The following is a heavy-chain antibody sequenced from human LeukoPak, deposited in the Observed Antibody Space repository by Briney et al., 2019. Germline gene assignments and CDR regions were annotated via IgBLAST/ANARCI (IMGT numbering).Heavy chain of an antibody. CDR3: ATDRGWRTSGYYLYYFEY. J-gene: IGHJ4*02. V-gene: IGHV3-7*01. CDR2: IKHDGSEK. CDR1: GFIFTNYS. D-gene: IGHD3-3*01. Sequence: GGSLRLSCAASGFIFTNYSMSWVRQAPGKGLEWVANIKHDGSEKYYVDSVRGRFTISRDNTMNSLYLQMSSLRAEDTAVYYCATDRGWRTSGYYLYYFEYWGQGTLVTFSS.